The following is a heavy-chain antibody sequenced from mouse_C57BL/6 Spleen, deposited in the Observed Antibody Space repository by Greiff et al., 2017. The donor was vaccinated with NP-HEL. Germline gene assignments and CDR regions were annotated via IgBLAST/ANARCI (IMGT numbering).Heavy chain of an antibody. Sequence: VQPKESGAELVRPGASVKLSCTASGFNIKDDYMHWVKQRPEQGLEWIGWIDPENGDTEYASKFQGKATITADTSSNTAYLQLSSLTSEDTAVYYCTFTTVAMDYWGQGTSVTVSS. CDR3: TFTTVAMDY. V-gene: IGHV14-4*01. CDR1: GFNIKDDY. D-gene: IGHD1-1*01. CDR2: IDPENGDT. J-gene: IGHJ4*01.